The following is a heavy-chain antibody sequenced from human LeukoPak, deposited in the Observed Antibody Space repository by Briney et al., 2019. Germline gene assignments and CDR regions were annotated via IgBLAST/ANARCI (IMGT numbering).Heavy chain of an antibody. D-gene: IGHD3-22*01. CDR2: IYYSGST. Sequence: PSETLSLTCTVSGGSISSYYWSWIRQPPGKGLEWIGYIYYSGSTNYNPSLKSRVTIPVDTSKNQFSLKLSSVTAADTAVYYCARAGYYDSSGYLWLDYWGQGTLVTVSS. V-gene: IGHV4-59*01. J-gene: IGHJ4*02. CDR3: ARAGYYDSSGYLWLDY. CDR1: GGSISSYY.